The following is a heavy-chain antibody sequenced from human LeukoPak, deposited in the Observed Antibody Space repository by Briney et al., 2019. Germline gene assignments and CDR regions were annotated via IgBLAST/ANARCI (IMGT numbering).Heavy chain of an antibody. J-gene: IGHJ4*02. D-gene: IGHD5/OR15-5a*01. CDR1: RFTFSSYS. CDR2: ISSNGGSP. Sequence: GGSLRLSCAAPRFTFSSYSMHWVRQAPGKGREYVSAISSNGGSPSSANSVKGRFTIYRANSKNTLYLQTNSLRAEDTAVYYCAKGHFVSPDYWGQGTLVTVSS. V-gene: IGHV3-64*01. CDR3: AKGHFVSPDY.